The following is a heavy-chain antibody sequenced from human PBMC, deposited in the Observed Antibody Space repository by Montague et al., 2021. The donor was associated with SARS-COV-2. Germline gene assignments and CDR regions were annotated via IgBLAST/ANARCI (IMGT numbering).Heavy chain of an antibody. Sequence: ETLSLTCAVYGASFSGYHWTWIRQSPGRGLEWIGEVIHSGKTSYNPSLQSRLTMSVDTYKNQFSLKLSSVTAADTAVYYCARGGERSLLERPLDYWGQGTLVTVSS. CDR3: ARGGERSLLERPLDY. V-gene: IGHV4-34*10. D-gene: IGHD3-16*01. CDR2: VIHSGKT. J-gene: IGHJ4*02. CDR1: GASFSGYH.